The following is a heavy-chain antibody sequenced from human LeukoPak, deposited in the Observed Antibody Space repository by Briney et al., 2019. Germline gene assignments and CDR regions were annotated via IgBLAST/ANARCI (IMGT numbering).Heavy chain of an antibody. Sequence: PSETLSLTCAVYGGSFSGYYWSWVRQPPGKGLEWIGEINHSGSTNYNPSLKSRITISVDTSKNQFSLKLSSVTAADTAVYYCARGPGTRYIGNWFDPWGQGTLVTVSS. V-gene: IGHV4-34*01. D-gene: IGHD1-1*01. CDR3: ARGPGTRYIGNWFDP. CDR1: GGSFSGYY. J-gene: IGHJ5*02. CDR2: INHSGST.